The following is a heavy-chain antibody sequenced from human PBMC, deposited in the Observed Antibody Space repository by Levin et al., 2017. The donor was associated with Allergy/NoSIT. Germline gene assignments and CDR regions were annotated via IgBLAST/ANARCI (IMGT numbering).Heavy chain of an antibody. J-gene: IGHJ3*02. CDR3: ARGLLRYFDWLHNPQDAFDI. Sequence: SETLSLTCTVSGGSISSYYWSWIRQPPGKGLEWIGYIYYSGSTNYNPSLKSRVTISVDTSKNQFSLKLSSVTAADTAVYYCARGLLRYFDWLHNPQDAFDIWGQGTMVTVSS. D-gene: IGHD3-9*01. CDR2: IYYSGST. CDR1: GGSISSYY. V-gene: IGHV4-59*01.